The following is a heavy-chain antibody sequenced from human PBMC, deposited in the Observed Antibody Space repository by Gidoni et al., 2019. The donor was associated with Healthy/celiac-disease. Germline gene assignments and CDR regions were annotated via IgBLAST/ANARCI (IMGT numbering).Heavy chain of an antibody. Sequence: QVQLVQSGAEVKKPGASVTVSCKASGSTFTGYYMHWVRQAPGQGLEWMGWINPNSGGTNYAQKFQGRVTMTRDTSISTAYMELSRLRSDDTAVYYCARDLEGSGWSAFDYWGQGTLVTVSS. CDR3: ARDLEGSGWSAFDY. D-gene: IGHD6-19*01. CDR2: INPNSGGT. V-gene: IGHV1-2*02. CDR1: GSTFTGYY. J-gene: IGHJ4*02.